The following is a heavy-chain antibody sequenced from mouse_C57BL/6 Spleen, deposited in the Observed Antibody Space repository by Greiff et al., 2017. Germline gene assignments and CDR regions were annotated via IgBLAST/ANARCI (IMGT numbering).Heavy chain of an antibody. CDR2: IDPSDSYT. Sequence: VQLQQSGAELVKPGASVKLSCKASGYTFTSYWMQWVKQRPGQGLEWIGEIDPSDSYTNYNQKFKGKATLTVDTSSSTAYMQLSSLTSEDSAVYYCARRPLAMDYWGQGTSVTVSS. CDR1: GYTFTSYW. J-gene: IGHJ4*01. CDR3: ARRPLAMDY. V-gene: IGHV1-50*01.